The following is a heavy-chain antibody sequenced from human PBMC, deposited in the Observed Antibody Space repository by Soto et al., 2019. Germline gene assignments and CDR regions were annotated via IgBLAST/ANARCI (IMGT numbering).Heavy chain of an antibody. CDR3: VRARIDY. J-gene: IGHJ4*02. CDR2: ISPEGSEK. CDR1: GFIFSDYW. Sequence: EVQLVESGGGLVQPGGSLRLSCAVSGFIFSDYWMTWVRQAPGKGLEWVATISPEGSEKYYVDSPKGRFTISRDNAKNSLYLQMISLRAEDTALYYCVRARIDYWGRGTLITVSS. V-gene: IGHV3-7*03.